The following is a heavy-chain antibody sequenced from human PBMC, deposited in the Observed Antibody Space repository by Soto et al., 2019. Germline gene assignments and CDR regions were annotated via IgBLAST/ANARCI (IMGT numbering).Heavy chain of an antibody. Sequence: QVQLVESGGGVVQPGRSLRLSCAASGFTFSSYGMHWVRQAPGKGLEWVAVISYDGSIKYYADSVKGRFTISRDNSKNTLYLQMNSLRAEDTAVYYCAKADGTVTTFYFDYWGQGTLVTVSS. CDR2: ISYDGSIK. D-gene: IGHD4-17*01. J-gene: IGHJ4*02. CDR3: AKADGTVTTFYFDY. V-gene: IGHV3-30*18. CDR1: GFTFSSYG.